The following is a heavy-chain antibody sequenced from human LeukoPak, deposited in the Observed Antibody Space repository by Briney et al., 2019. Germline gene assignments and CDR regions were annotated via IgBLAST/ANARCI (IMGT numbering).Heavy chain of an antibody. Sequence: PGGSLRLSCAASGFSFSDAWMSWVRQIPGKGLEWGGRIESKTDGGTTDYGAHVKGRFTISRDDSTNTLYLQMNSLKSEETAVYYCTTYGSGRKFDYWGQGILVTVSP. CDR2: IESKTDGGTT. CDR3: TTYGSGRKFDY. D-gene: IGHD3-10*01. V-gene: IGHV3-15*04. J-gene: IGHJ4*02. CDR1: GFSFSDAW.